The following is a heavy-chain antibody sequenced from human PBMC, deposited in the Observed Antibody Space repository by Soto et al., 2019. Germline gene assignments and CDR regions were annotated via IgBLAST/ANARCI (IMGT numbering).Heavy chain of an antibody. CDR1: GFTFSSYA. CDR3: ANLANYYDSSGYYYNFDY. J-gene: IGHJ4*02. Sequence: EVQLLESGGGLVQPGGSLRLSCAGSGFTFSSYAMSWVRQAPGKGLEWDSAISGSGGSTYYADSVKGRFTISRDNSKNTLYLQMNSLRAEDTAVYYCANLANYYDSSGYYYNFDYWGQGTLVTVSS. V-gene: IGHV3-23*01. CDR2: ISGSGGST. D-gene: IGHD3-22*01.